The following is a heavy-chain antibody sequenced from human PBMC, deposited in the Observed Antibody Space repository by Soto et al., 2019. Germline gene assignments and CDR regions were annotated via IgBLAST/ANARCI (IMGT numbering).Heavy chain of an antibody. J-gene: IGHJ4*02. CDR1: GFTFSSYG. CDR3: ARPDTSGWYKYFDF. V-gene: IGHV3-30*03. D-gene: IGHD6-19*01. Sequence: GGSLRLSCEASGFTFSSYGMHWVRQAPGKGLEWVAVMSYDGSHKNYADSVKGRFIISRDNSRNTLYLQMNSLRADDTAVYYCARPDTSGWYKYFDFWGQGTLVTVSS. CDR2: MSYDGSHK.